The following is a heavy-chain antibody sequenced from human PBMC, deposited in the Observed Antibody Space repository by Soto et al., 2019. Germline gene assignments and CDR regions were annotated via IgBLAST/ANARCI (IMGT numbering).Heavy chain of an antibody. Sequence: SVDVSCKACGGTFSSYSISWVRQAHRQGLEWMGGIIPIFGTANYAQKFQGRVTITADESTSTAYMELSSLRSEDTAVYYCARVTGGDGYNSYFDYWGKGTLVPVFS. J-gene: IGHJ4*02. CDR2: IIPIFGTA. V-gene: IGHV1-69*01. CDR1: GGTFSSYS. CDR3: ARVTGGDGYNSYFDY. D-gene: IGHD2-21*01.